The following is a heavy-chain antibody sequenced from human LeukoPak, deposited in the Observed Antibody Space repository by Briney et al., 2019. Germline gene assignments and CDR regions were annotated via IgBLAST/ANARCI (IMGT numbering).Heavy chain of an antibody. CDR3: ARDLLWFGELENYYYGMDV. V-gene: IGHV4-61*02. D-gene: IGHD3-10*01. Sequence: SETLSLTCAVSGGSISSGSYYWSWIRQPAREGLGWIGRVYTSGSTNYNPSLKSRVTISVDTSKNQFSLKLSSVTAADTAVYYCARDLLWFGELENYYYGMDVWGQGTTVTVSS. CDR2: VYTSGST. J-gene: IGHJ6*02. CDR1: GGSISSGSYY.